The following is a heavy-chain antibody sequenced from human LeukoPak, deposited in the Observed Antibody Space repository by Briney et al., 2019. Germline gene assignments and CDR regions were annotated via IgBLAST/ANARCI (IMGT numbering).Heavy chain of an antibody. CDR2: IYSSGST. D-gene: IGHD6-13*01. V-gene: IGHV4-4*08. CDR1: GGSISSYY. CDR3: ARRVYSSTFDI. Sequence: SETLSLTCSVSGGSISSYYWSWIRQAPGKGLEWIGYIYSSGSTYYNPSLKSRVTISVDTSKNQFSLKLSSVTAADTAVYYCARRVYSSTFDIWGQGTMVTVSS. J-gene: IGHJ3*02.